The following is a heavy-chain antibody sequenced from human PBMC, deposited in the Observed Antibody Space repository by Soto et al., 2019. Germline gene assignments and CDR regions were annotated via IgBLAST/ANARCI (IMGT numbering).Heavy chain of an antibody. J-gene: IGHJ6*02. Sequence: ASVKVSCKVSGYTLPELSMHWVRRAPGKGLEWMGGFDPEDGETIYAQKFQGRVTMTEDTSTDTAYMELSSLRSEDTAVYYCATAGYCSGGSCTVYYGMDVWGQGTTVTVSS. V-gene: IGHV1-24*01. CDR2: FDPEDGET. CDR1: GYTLPELS. CDR3: ATAGYCSGGSCTVYYGMDV. D-gene: IGHD2-15*01.